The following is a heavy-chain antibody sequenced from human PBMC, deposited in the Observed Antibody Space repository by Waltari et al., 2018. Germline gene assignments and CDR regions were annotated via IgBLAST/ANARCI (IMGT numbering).Heavy chain of an antibody. CDR2: IYYSGST. D-gene: IGHD4-4*01. CDR1: GGPISSYY. CDR3: ARGGYSNYYYGMDV. Sequence: QVQLQESGPGLVKPSETLSLPCPVSGGPISSYYWSLIRQPPGKGLEWIGYIYYSGSTNYNPSLKSRVTISVDTSKNQFSLKLSSVTAADTAVYYCARGGYSNYYYGMDVWGQGTTVTVSS. J-gene: IGHJ6*02. V-gene: IGHV4-59*01.